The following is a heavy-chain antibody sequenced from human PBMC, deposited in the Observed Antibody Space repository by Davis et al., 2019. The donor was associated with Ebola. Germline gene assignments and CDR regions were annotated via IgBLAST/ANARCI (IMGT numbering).Heavy chain of an antibody. CDR1: GFNVTNYA. D-gene: IGHD1-26*01. J-gene: IGHJ3*02. CDR2: ISGSGENT. V-gene: IGHV3-23*01. Sequence: GESLKISCAVSGFNVTNYAMTWVRQAPGKGLEWVSAISGSGENTYYADSLKGRFTISRDNSKNTLYLQMDSLRAEDTAIYFCAKTLGSGSFWAAFEMWGQGTKVTVSS. CDR3: AKTLGSGSFWAAFEM.